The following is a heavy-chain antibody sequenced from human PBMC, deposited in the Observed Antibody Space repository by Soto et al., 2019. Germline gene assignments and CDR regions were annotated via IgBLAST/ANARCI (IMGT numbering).Heavy chain of an antibody. CDR3: ARGPSADKVDS. CDR2: IYDGGRT. V-gene: IGHV4-30-4*01. CDR1: GGSISTGDYW. Sequence: QVQLQESGPGLVKPSPTLSLTCTVAGGSISTGDYWRSWIRQSPDMGLVSIVHIYDGGRTYNNATLDRRVTMSVDTSKRQIYLTLSSVSAADTAVYDCARGPSADKVDSWGQGTLVTVSS. J-gene: IGHJ4*02.